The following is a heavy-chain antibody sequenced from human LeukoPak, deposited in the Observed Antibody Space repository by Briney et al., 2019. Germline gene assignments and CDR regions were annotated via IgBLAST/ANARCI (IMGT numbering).Heavy chain of an antibody. CDR1: GYSFTTYW. D-gene: IGHD7-27*01. CDR2: IDPSDSYT. CDR3: ARPNWARRYFDY. J-gene: IGHJ4*02. Sequence: GESLKIPCKGSGYSFTTYWISWVRQMPGKGLEWMGRIDPSDSYTDYSPSFQGHVTISADKSISTAYLQWSSLKASDTAMYYCARPNWARRYFDYWGQGTLVTVSS. V-gene: IGHV5-10-1*01.